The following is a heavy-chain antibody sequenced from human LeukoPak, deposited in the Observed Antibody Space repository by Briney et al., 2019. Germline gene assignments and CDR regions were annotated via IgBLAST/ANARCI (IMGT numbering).Heavy chain of an antibody. J-gene: IGHJ4*02. CDR3: VRLDYGGNSVVY. CDR2: IYSGGTT. D-gene: IGHD4-17*01. V-gene: IGHV3-66*01. Sequence: GGSLRLSCAASGFTFSSYAMSWVRQAPGKGLEWVSVIYSGGTTYYADSVRGRFTISRDNSKNTLYLHMNSLRAEDTAVYYCVRLDYGGNSVVYWGQGTLVTVSS. CDR1: GFTFSSYA.